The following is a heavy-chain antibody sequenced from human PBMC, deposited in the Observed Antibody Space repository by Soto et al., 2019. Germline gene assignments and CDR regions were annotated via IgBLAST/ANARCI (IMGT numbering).Heavy chain of an antibody. Sequence: EVQLLESGGGLVEPGGSLRLSCVTSGFRFNSYAINWVRQAPGKGLEWVSGINSRGESASYAASVKGRFTISRDSSKNTVYLQMNSLRADDTAVYYCAKVRSGEYYYYAMDVWGQGTTVIVSS. CDR2: INSRGESA. V-gene: IGHV3-23*01. D-gene: IGHD6-25*01. CDR1: GFRFNSYA. J-gene: IGHJ6*02. CDR3: AKVRSGEYYYYAMDV.